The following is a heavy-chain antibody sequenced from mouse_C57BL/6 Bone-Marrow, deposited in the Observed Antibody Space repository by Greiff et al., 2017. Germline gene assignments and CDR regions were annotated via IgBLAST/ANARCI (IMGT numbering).Heavy chain of an antibody. V-gene: IGHV1-69*01. J-gene: IGHJ3*01. CDR1: GYTFTSYW. CDR2: IDPSDSYT. D-gene: IGHD2-4*01. Sequence: QVQLQQPGAELVMPGASVKLSCKASGYTFTSYWMHWVKQRPGQGLEWIGEIDPSDSYTNYNQKFKGKSTLTVDKSSSTAYMQLSSLTSEDSAVYYCARQGLRGPWFAYSGQGTLVTVSA. CDR3: ARQGLRGPWFAY.